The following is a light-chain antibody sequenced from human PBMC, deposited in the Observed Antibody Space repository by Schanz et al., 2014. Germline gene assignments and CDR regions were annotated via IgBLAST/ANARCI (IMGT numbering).Light chain of an antibody. CDR3: GTWDSSLSAWV. Sequence: QSVLTQPPSVSAAPGQKVTISCSGSSSNIANNYVSWYQQLPGTAPKLLIYDNNERPSGIPDRFSGSKSGTSATLGITGLQTGDDADYYCGTWDSSLSAWVFGGGTKVTVL. J-gene: IGLJ3*02. CDR1: SSNIANNY. V-gene: IGLV1-51*01. CDR2: DNN.